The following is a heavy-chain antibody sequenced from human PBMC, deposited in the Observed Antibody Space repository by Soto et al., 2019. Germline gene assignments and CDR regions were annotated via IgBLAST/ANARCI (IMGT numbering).Heavy chain of an antibody. CDR1: GYSISSGYY. V-gene: IGHV4-38-2*01. CDR2: IYHGGST. D-gene: IGHD3-22*01. J-gene: IGHJ5*02. Sequence: SETLSLTCAVSGYSISSGYYWGWLRQPPGKGLEWIRSIYHGGSTYYNPSLNSRVTLSIDMTNNHVSLILNSVTAADTAVYYCARVGPWVPYYYDSSPYTFENWFDPWGQGTLVTVSS. CDR3: ARVGPWVPYYYDSSPYTFENWFDP.